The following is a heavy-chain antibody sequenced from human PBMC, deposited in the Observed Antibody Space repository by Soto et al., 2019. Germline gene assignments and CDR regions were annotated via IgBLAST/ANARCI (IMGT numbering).Heavy chain of an antibody. CDR1: GGCFSGYY. CDR3: ATAGTKSDYYYGMDV. V-gene: IGHV4-34*01. D-gene: IGHD1-7*01. CDR2: INHSGST. J-gene: IGHJ6*02. Sequence: XATLSLTCAVCGGCFSGYYWSWIRQPPGKGLEWIGEINHSGSTNYNPSLKSRVTISVDTSKNQFSLKLSSVTAADTAVYYCATAGTKSDYYYGMDVCGQGTTVTVSS.